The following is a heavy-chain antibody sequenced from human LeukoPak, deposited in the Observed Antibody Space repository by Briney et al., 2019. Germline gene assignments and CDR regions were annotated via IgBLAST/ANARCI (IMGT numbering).Heavy chain of an antibody. D-gene: IGHD3-16*02. Sequence: PGGSLRLSCAASGFTFSNYNMNWVRRAPGKGLEWVSYITSSSTTIYYADSVKGRFTTSRDNAKNSLYLQMYSLRAEDTAVYYCARDARGLRSGESSNWGQGTLVTVSS. J-gene: IGHJ4*02. V-gene: IGHV3-48*01. CDR3: ARDARGLRSGESSN. CDR1: GFTFSNYN. CDR2: ITSSSTTI.